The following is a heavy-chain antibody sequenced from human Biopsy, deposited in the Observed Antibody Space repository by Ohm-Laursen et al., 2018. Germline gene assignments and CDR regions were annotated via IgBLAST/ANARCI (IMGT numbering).Heavy chain of an antibody. CDR1: GYTFSGYY. V-gene: IGHV1-2*02. CDR2: INPDSGVT. D-gene: IGHD6-19*01. J-gene: IGHJ4*02. CDR3: ARDKYRSWNYFDN. Sequence: EASVKVSCKASGYTFSGYYIHWVRQAPGQGLEWMGWINPDSGVTSYAQKFQGRVTMTRDTSISTAYMELSRLGSDDTAVYYCARDKYRSWNYFDNWGQGSLVTVSS.